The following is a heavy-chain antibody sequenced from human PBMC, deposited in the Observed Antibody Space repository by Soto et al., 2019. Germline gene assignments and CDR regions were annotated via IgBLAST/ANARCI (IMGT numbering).Heavy chain of an antibody. CDR1: GFTFSIYG. Sequence: QVQLVESGGGVVQPGRSLRLSCAGSGFTFSIYGIHWVRQAPGKGLEWVAVIWYDGSNKYYADSVKGRFTISRDNSKNTVYLKMSGRRAEEAAVYYCARTPERSEEGMAVWGKGTRVPVPS. J-gene: IGHJ6*04. V-gene: IGHV3-33*01. CDR2: IWYDGSNK. CDR3: ARTPERSEEGMAV.